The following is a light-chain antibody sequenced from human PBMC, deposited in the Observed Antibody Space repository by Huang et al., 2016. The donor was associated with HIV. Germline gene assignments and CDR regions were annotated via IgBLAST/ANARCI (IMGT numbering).Light chain of an antibody. Sequence: DIVMTQSPLSLPVTPGEPASISCRSRQSLLHGTGYNYLDWYVQKAGQPPQLLIYVGSNRASGVPGRFSASGSGTDFTLKISRVEAEDVGVYYCMQALQTPSFGQGTRLEIK. J-gene: IGKJ2*03. CDR2: VGS. V-gene: IGKV2-28*01. CDR1: QSLLHGTGYNY. CDR3: MQALQTPS.